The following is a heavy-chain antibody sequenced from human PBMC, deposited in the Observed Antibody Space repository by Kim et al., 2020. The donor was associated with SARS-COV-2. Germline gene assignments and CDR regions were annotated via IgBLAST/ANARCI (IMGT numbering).Heavy chain of an antibody. V-gene: IGHV3-30*02. J-gene: IGHJ4*02. Sequence: DSVKGRFTISRDNSKNTLYLQMNSLRAEDTAVYDCAKYQYYYDSSGPFDYWGQGTLVTVSS. D-gene: IGHD3-22*01. CDR3: AKYQYYYDSSGPFDY.